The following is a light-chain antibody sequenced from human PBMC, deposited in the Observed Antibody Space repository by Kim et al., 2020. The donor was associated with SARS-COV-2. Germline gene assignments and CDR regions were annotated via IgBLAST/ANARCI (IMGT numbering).Light chain of an antibody. V-gene: IGKV3-20*01. CDR3: QQYGSSPVT. CDR1: QSVSSSY. J-gene: IGKJ2*01. CDR2: GAS. Sequence: EIVLTQSPGTLSLSPGERATLSCRASQSVSSSYLAWYRQKPGQAPRLLIYGASSRATGIPDRFSGSGSGTDFTLTISRLEPEDFAVYYCQQYGSSPVTFGQGTKLEI.